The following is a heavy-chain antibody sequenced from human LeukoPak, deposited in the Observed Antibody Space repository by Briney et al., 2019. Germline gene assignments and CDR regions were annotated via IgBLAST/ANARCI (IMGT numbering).Heavy chain of an antibody. CDR2: MYTSGST. J-gene: IGHJ2*01. Sequence: SDTLSLTCTVSGGSISSYYWSWIRQPAGKGLEWIGRMYTSGSTNYNPSLKSRVTMSVDTSKNQFSLKLSSVTAADTAVYYCARDRDGSGSYYTQYWYFDLWGRGTLVTVSS. D-gene: IGHD3-10*01. CDR3: ARDRDGSGSYYTQYWYFDL. CDR1: GGSISSYY. V-gene: IGHV4-4*07.